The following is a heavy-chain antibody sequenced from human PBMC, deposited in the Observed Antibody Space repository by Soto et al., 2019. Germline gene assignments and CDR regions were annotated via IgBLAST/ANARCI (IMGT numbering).Heavy chain of an antibody. CDR2: ISPDGSEE. V-gene: IGHV3-7*04. CDR3: TRDLNHDTGP. CDR1: GFTFSGYW. J-gene: IGHJ5*02. D-gene: IGHD2-8*02. Sequence: EVQLVESGGGLVQPGGSLRLSCAASGFTFSGYWMTWVRQAPGKGLEGVANISPDGSEEYYVDSVKGRFTISRDNAKNSVYLQMNSLRGGDTALYYCTRDLNHDTGPGGQGTEVTVSS.